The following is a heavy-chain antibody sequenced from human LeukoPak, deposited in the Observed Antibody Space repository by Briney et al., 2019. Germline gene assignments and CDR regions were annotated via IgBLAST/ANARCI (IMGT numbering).Heavy chain of an antibody. CDR1: GYIFTSHY. J-gene: IGHJ4*02. Sequence: ASVKVSCKASGYIFTSHYIQWARQVPGQGLEWMGLIHPIGGSTTYAQRFQGRVTMTRDTATSTVYMELRSLRSEDTAIYYCARCEFNSGSYYFDYWGQGSMVTVSS. CDR3: ARCEFNSGSYYFDY. V-gene: IGHV1-46*01. CDR2: IHPIGGST. D-gene: IGHD3-10*01.